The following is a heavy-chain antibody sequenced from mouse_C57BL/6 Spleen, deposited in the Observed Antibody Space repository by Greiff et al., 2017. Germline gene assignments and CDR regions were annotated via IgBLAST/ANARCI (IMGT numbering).Heavy chain of an antibody. CDR2: IYPGSGST. Sequence: QVQLQQPGAELAKPGASVKMSCKASGYTFTSYWITWVKQRPGQGLEWIGDIYPGSGSTNYNEKFKSKATLTVDTSSSTAYMQLSSLTSEDSAVYYGARYYGSSSYFDYWGQGTTLTVSS. J-gene: IGHJ2*01. CDR3: ARYYGSSSYFDY. D-gene: IGHD1-1*01. CDR1: GYTFTSYW. V-gene: IGHV1-55*01.